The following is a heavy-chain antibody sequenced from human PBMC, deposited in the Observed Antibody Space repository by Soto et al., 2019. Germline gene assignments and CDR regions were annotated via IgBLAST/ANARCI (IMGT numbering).Heavy chain of an antibody. D-gene: IGHD6-19*01. Sequence: QVQLVQSGAEVKKPGSSVKVSCKASGGTFSSYTISWVRQAPGQGLEWMGRIIPILGIANYAQKFQGRVTITADKSTSTAYMELSSLRSEDTAVYYCATSRSWLLEGYFDYWGQGTLVTVSS. CDR2: IIPILGIA. CDR1: GGTFSSYT. J-gene: IGHJ4*02. V-gene: IGHV1-69*02. CDR3: ATSRSWLLEGYFDY.